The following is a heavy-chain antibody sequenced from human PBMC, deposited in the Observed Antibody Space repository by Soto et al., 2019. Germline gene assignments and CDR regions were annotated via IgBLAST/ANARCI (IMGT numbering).Heavy chain of an antibody. J-gene: IGHJ6*02. V-gene: IGHV1-69*13. D-gene: IGHD3-9*01. CDR1: GGTFSRYA. CDR2: IIPIFGTA. Sequence: AGKVSCKASGGTFSRYAISWVRQAPGQGLEWMGGIIPIFGTANYAQKFQGRVTITADESTSTAYMELSSLRSEDTAVYYCARGHHAILSGYYPGASHYYALDGRG. CDR3: ARGHHAILSGYYPGASHYYALDG.